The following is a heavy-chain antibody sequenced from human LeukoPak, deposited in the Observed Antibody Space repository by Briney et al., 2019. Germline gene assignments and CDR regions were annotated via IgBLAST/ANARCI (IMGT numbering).Heavy chain of an antibody. J-gene: IGHJ5*02. CDR1: GFTFSGSA. V-gene: IGHV3-73*01. D-gene: IGHD6-19*01. Sequence: GGSLKLSCAASGFTFSGSAMHWVRQASGKGLEWVGRIRSKANSYATAYAASVKGRFTISRDDSKNTAYLQMNSLRAEDTAVYYCARDGPYSSGWYHRRGHWFDPWGQGTLVTVSS. CDR2: IRSKANSYAT. CDR3: ARDGPYSSGWYHRRGHWFDP.